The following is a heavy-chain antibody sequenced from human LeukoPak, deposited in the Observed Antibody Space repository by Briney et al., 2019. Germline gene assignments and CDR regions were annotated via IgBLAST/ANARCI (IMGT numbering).Heavy chain of an antibody. V-gene: IGHV3-74*01. J-gene: IGHJ4*02. Sequence: GGSLRLSCAASGFTFSSYWMHWVRQAPGKGLVWVSRINTDGSNTGYADSVKGRFTISRDNAKNTVYLQMNSLRAEDTAVYYCARVEDGYSSSWYDYWGQGTLVTVSS. CDR1: GFTFSSYW. D-gene: IGHD6-13*01. CDR2: INTDGSNT. CDR3: ARVEDGYSSSWYDY.